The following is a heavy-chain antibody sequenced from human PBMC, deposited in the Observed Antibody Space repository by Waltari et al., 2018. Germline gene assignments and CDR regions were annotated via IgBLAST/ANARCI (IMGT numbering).Heavy chain of an antibody. CDR1: GYSISSGYY. CDR2: IYHSGST. D-gene: IGHD7-27*01. CDR3: ASGNWGWVDY. J-gene: IGHJ4*02. Sequence: QVQLQESGPGLVKPSETLSLTCTVSGYSISSGYYWGWIRQPPGKGREWIGSIYHSGSTYYNPSLKSRVTISGDTSKNQFSLKLSSVTAADTAVYYCASGNWGWVDYWGQGTLVTVSS. V-gene: IGHV4-38-2*02.